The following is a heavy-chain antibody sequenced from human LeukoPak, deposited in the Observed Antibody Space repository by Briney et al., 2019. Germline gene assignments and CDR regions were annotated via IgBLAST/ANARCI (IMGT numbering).Heavy chain of an antibody. CDR1: GYTFTNFG. CDR3: ARGDFGFQRE. J-gene: IGHJ1*01. V-gene: IGHV1-18*01. Sequence: ASVKVSCKASGYTFTNFGITWVRQAPGQGLEWMGWINAYNGNTNYAQKLQGRVTMTTDTTTNTAYTELRSLRSDDTAVYYCARGDFGFQREWGQGTLVTVSS. D-gene: IGHD3-3*01. CDR2: INAYNGNT.